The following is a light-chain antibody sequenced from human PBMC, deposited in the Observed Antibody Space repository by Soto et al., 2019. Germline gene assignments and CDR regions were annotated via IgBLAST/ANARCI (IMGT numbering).Light chain of an antibody. CDR1: SGHNYYV. CDR2: VYRDGTH. CDR3: QTWGSDIAV. Sequence: QLVLTQSPSASASLGASVKLTCTLSSGHNYYVIAWHQQQPQKGPRFLMKVYRDGTHDKGDGIPDRFSGSSSGVERYLTISSLQSEDEADYYCQTWGSDIAVFGGGTQLTVL. J-gene: IGLJ7*01. V-gene: IGLV4-69*01.